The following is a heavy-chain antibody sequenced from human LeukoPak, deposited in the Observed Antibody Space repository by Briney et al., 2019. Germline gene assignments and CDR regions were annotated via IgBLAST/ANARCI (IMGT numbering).Heavy chain of an antibody. CDR3: ARGWLQPYWYFDL. Sequence: ASVKVSCKASGYTFSNYGISWVRQAPGQGLEWMGWISPYNGNTDYAQKLKGRVTMTTDTSTTTGYMELRSLRSDDTAVYYCARGWLQPYWYFDLWGRGTVVTVSS. CDR2: ISPYNGNT. J-gene: IGHJ2*01. D-gene: IGHD5-24*01. V-gene: IGHV1-18*01. CDR1: GYTFSNYG.